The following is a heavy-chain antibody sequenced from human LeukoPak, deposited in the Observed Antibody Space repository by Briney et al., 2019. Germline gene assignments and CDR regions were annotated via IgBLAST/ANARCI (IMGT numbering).Heavy chain of an antibody. Sequence: GGSLRLSCAASGFTFDDYGMSWVRQAPGKGLEWVSGINWNGGSTGYADSVKGRFTISRDNSKNTLYLQMNRLRTDTAVYYCAKGGGWFGELIDYWGQGALVTVSS. D-gene: IGHD3-10*01. CDR3: AKGGGWFGELIDY. J-gene: IGHJ4*02. CDR2: INWNGGST. CDR1: GFTFDDYG. V-gene: IGHV3-20*04.